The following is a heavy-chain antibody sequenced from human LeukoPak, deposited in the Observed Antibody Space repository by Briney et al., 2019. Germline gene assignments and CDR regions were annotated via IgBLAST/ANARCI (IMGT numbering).Heavy chain of an antibody. CDR1: GFTFSNYA. Sequence: GGSLRLSCATSGFTFSNYAMTWVRQAPGKGLEWVSALSRSGTYTYYADSVKGRFTISRDNSESSLYLQMNSLRAEDTAIYYCAKNAMIVVVITHYYFDYWGQGTLVTVSS. D-gene: IGHD3-22*01. V-gene: IGHV3-23*01. CDR3: AKNAMIVVVITHYYFDY. J-gene: IGHJ4*02. CDR2: LSRSGTYT.